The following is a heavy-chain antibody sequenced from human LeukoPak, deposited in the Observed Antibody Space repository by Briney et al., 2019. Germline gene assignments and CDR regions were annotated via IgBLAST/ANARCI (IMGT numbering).Heavy chain of an antibody. D-gene: IGHD2-2*01. Sequence: SETLSLTCTVSGGSISSYYWSWIRQPPGKGLEWIGYIYYSGSTNYNPSLKSRVTISVDRSKNQFSLKLSSVTAADTAVYYCARAFTSVSSGWFDPWGQGTLVTVSS. J-gene: IGHJ5*02. CDR3: ARAFTSVSSGWFDP. V-gene: IGHV4-59*12. CDR2: IYYSGST. CDR1: GGSISSYY.